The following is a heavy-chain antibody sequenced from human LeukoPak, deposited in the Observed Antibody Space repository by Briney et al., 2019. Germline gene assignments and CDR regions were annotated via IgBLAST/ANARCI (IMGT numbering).Heavy chain of an antibody. CDR1: GGSISSSSYY. V-gene: IGHV4-39*01. J-gene: IGHJ3*02. CDR3: ARGLDGPDAFDI. Sequence: SETLSLTCTVSGGSISSSSYYWGWIRQPPGKGLEWIGNIYFSGSTYYTPSLRSRVTISVDTSKNQFSLKLSSVTAADTAVYYCARGLDGPDAFDIWGQGTMVTVSS. D-gene: IGHD4-17*01. CDR2: IYFSGST.